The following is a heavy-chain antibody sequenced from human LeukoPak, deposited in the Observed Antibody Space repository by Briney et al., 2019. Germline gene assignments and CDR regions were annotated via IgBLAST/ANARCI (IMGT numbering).Heavy chain of an antibody. V-gene: IGHV3-74*01. CDR3: ARDGMGLRGGGGLDI. Sequence: PGGSLRLSCAASGFSFNKYWMHWVRQAPGKGLVWVSRINLDESNRSYADSVKGRFTISRDNAKKTLYLQMNSLRAEDTAVYFCARDGMGLRGGGGLDIWGHGTTVTASS. CDR1: GFSFNKYW. J-gene: IGHJ3*02. D-gene: IGHD4-23*01. CDR2: INLDESNR.